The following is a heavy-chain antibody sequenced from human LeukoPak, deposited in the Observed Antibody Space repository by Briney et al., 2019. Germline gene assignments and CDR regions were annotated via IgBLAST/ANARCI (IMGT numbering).Heavy chain of an antibody. CDR3: AKLLGRFLEWSPMDV. CDR2: ISGSGGST. V-gene: IGHV3-23*01. J-gene: IGHJ6*02. CDR1: GVTFSSYA. Sequence: GGSLRLSCAASGVTFSSYAMSWVRQAPGKGLEWVSAISGSGGSTYYADSVKGRFTISRDNSKNTLYLQMNSLRAEDTAVYYCAKLLGRFLEWSPMDVWGQGTTVTVSS. D-gene: IGHD3-3*01.